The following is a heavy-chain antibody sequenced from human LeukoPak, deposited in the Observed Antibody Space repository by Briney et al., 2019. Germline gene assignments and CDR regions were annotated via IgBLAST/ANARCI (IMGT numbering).Heavy chain of an antibody. Sequence: SETLSLTCAVYGGSFSGYYWSWIRQPPGKGLEWIGEINHSGSTNYNPSLKSRVTTSVDTSKNQFSLKLSSVTAADTAVYFCVRDLLGSGSTTAYLYHWGQGTLVTVSS. V-gene: IGHV4-34*01. CDR3: VRDLLGSGSTTAYLYH. CDR1: GGSFSGYY. J-gene: IGHJ1*01. D-gene: IGHD3-10*01. CDR2: INHSGST.